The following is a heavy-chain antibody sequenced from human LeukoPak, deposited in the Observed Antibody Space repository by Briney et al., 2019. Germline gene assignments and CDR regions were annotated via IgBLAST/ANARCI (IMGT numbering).Heavy chain of an antibody. CDR3: ARDDQWLVLGPPNYFDY. V-gene: IGHV7-4-1*02. Sequence: ASVKVSCKASGYTFTSYAMNWVRQAPGQGLEWMGWINTNTGNPTYAQGFTGRFVFSLDTSVSTAYLQISSLKAEDTTVYYCARDDQWLVLGPPNYFDYWGQGTLVTVSS. CDR1: GYTFTSYA. CDR2: INTNTGNP. D-gene: IGHD6-19*01. J-gene: IGHJ4*02.